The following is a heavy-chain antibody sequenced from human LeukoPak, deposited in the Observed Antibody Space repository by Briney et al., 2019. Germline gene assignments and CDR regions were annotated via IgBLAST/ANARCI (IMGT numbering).Heavy chain of an antibody. CDR3: ARTVGIQLWLLGY. V-gene: IGHV1-46*01. Sequence: ASVKVSCKASGYTFTSYYMHWVRQAPGQGLEWMGIINPSGGSTSYAQKFQGRVTMTRDTSISTAYMELSRLRSDDTAVYYCARTVGIQLWLLGYWGQGTLVTVSS. D-gene: IGHD5-18*01. CDR2: INPSGGST. J-gene: IGHJ4*02. CDR1: GYTFTSYY.